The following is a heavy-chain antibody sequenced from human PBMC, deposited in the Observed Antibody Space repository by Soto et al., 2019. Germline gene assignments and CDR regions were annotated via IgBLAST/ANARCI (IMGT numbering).Heavy chain of an antibody. Sequence: SETLSLTCTFSVVSISSYYWSCIRHPPGKGLEWIGYIYYSGSTNYNPSLKSRVTISVDTSKNQFSLKLSSVTAADTAVYYCARDGVDHGLDYGGQGTLVTVSS. D-gene: IGHD2-8*01. V-gene: IGHV4-59*01. J-gene: IGHJ4*02. CDR3: ARDGVDHGLDY. CDR1: VVSISSYY. CDR2: IYYSGST.